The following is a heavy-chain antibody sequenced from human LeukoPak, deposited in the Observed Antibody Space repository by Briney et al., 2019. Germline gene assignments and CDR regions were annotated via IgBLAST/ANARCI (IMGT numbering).Heavy chain of an antibody. CDR3: TGYTHKGV. V-gene: IGHV3-66*01. J-gene: IGHJ6*02. CDR2: LYSRGDP. Sequence: GGSLRLSCAASGFIVSNNYMSWVRQAPGKGLEWVSVLYSRGDPYYADSVKGRFTISRDSSKNTLYLQMNSLRAEDTAVYYCTGYTHKGVWGQGTTVTVSS. CDR1: GFIVSNNY.